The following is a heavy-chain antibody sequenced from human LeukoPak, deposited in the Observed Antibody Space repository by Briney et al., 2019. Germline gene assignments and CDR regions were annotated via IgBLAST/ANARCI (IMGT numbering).Heavy chain of an antibody. Sequence: PGGSLRLSCAASGFTFSSYAMSWVRQAPGKGLEWVSAISGSGGSTYYADSVKGRFTISRDNSKNTLYLQMNSLRAEDTAVYYCARHYDFWSGYLGPGEYWGQGTLVIVSS. CDR3: ARHYDFWSGYLGPGEY. D-gene: IGHD3-3*01. V-gene: IGHV3-23*01. J-gene: IGHJ4*02. CDR1: GFTFSSYA. CDR2: ISGSGGST.